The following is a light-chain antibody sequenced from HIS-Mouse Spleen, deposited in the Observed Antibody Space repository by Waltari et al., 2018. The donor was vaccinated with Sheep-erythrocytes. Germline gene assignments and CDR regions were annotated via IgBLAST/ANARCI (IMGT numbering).Light chain of an antibody. Sequence: DIQMTQSPSSLSASVGDRVTITCRASQSIRSYLNWYQQKPGKDAKLLIYAASSLQSGVPSMFSGSGSGTDFTLTISSLQPEDFATYYCQQSYSTPQFTFGPGTKVDIK. V-gene: IGKV1-39*01. J-gene: IGKJ3*01. CDR3: QQSYSTPQFT. CDR1: QSIRSY. CDR2: AAS.